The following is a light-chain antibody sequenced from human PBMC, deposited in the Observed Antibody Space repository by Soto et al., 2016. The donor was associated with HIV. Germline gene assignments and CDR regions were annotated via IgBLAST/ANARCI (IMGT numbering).Light chain of an antibody. Sequence: DIQMTQFPSTLSASVGDRVTISCRTNQSITKWLAWFQQKPGKAPKLLIYKASSLEKGVPSRFSGSGSGTDFTLTISSLQADDFATYHCQQYHAYPWTFGQGTRVET. V-gene: IGKV1-5*03. CDR1: QSITKW. CDR3: QQYHAYPWT. J-gene: IGKJ1*01. CDR2: KAS.